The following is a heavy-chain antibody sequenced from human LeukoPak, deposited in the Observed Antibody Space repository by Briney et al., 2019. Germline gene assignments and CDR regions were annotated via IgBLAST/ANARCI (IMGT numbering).Heavy chain of an antibody. CDR2: IYYSGST. J-gene: IGHJ4*02. V-gene: IGHV4-59*01. CDR1: GGSLSSYY. CDR3: ARLLGYNSKTPYYFDY. Sequence: SETLSLTCTVSGGSLSSYYWSWIRQPPGKGLEWIGYIYYSGSTNYNPSLKSRVTISVDTSKNQFSLKLSSVTAADTAVYYCARLLGYNSKTPYYFDYWGQGTLVTVSS. D-gene: IGHD5-24*01.